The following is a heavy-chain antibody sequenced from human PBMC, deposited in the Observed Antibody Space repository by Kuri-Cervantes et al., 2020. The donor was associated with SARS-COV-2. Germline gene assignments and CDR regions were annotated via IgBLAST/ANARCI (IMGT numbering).Heavy chain of an antibody. CDR1: GGSISSYY. J-gene: IGHJ3*02. D-gene: IGHD3-22*01. Sequence: GSLRLSCTVSGGSISSYYWSWIRQPPGKGLEWIGYIYYSGSTNYNPSLKGRVTISVDTSKNQFSLKLSSVTAADTAVYYCARADVYYYDSRGLGAFDIWGQGTMVTVSS. V-gene: IGHV4-59*01. CDR2: IYYSGST. CDR3: ARADVYYYDSRGLGAFDI.